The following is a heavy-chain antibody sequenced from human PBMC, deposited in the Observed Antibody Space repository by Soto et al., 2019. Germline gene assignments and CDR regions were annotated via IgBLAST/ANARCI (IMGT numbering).Heavy chain of an antibody. V-gene: IGHV1-24*01. CDR1: GYTLTELS. CDR2: FDPEDGET. CDR3: ATLDIVASNYYYGMDV. Sequence: ASVKVSCKVSGYTLTELSMRWVRQAPGKGLEWMGGFDPEDGETIYAQKFQGRVTMTEDTSTDTAYMELSSLRSEDTAVYYCATLDIVASNYYYGMDVWGQGTTVTVSS. D-gene: IGHD5-12*01. J-gene: IGHJ6*02.